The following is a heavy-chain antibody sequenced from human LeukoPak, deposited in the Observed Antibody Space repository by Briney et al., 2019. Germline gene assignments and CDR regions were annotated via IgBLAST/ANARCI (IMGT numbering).Heavy chain of an antibody. CDR3: ARDGGYSGYDSENYCMDV. Sequence: GRSLRLSCAASGFTFSSYGMHWVRQAPGKGLEWAGVIWYDGSNKYYADPVKGRFTISRDNSKNTLYLQMNSQRAEDTAVYYCARDGGYSGYDSENYCMDVWGKGTTVTVSS. CDR1: GFTFSSYG. V-gene: IGHV3-33*01. D-gene: IGHD5-12*01. CDR2: IWYDGSNK. J-gene: IGHJ6*04.